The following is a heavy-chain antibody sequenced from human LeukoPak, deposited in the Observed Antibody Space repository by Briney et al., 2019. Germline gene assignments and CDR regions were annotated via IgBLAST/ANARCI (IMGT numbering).Heavy chain of an antibody. V-gene: IGHV3-7*05. J-gene: IGHJ3*02. Sequence: GGSLRLSCVASGFNFRSYWMSWVRQAPGKGLEWVANIKQDGSEKYYADSVKGRFTISRGNAKNSLYLQMSSLRAEDTAVYYCVRDGMGVIKAFDIWGQGTMVTVSS. CDR3: VRDGMGVIKAFDI. D-gene: IGHD3-10*01. CDR1: GFNFRSYW. CDR2: IKQDGSEK.